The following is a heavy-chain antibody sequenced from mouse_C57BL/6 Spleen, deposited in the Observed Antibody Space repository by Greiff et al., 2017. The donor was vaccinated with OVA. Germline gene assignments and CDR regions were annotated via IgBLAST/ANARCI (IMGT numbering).Heavy chain of an antibody. J-gene: IGHJ4*01. CDR3: ARGGTLYAMDY. V-gene: IGHV1-52*01. D-gene: IGHD3-3*01. CDR2: IDPSDSET. Sequence: QVQLQQPGAALVRPGSSVKLSCTASGYTFTSYWMHWVKQRPIQGLEWIGNIDPSDSETHYNQKFKDKATLTVDKSSSTAYMQLSSLTSEDSAVYYCARGGTLYAMDYWGQGTSVTVSS. CDR1: GYTFTSYW.